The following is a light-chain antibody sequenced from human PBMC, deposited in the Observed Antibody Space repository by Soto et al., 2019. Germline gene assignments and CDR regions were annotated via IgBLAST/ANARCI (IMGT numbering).Light chain of an antibody. CDR2: DFT. CDR1: NSDVDNYNF. Sequence: QSALTQPRSVSGSPGQSITMSCTGANSDVDNYNFVSWYQQHPGRAPKLIIYDFTKRPSGVPDRLSGSRSGNTASLTISGLQADDEADYYCCSYTVTYVFDSGTKFTVL. J-gene: IGLJ1*01. V-gene: IGLV2-11*01. CDR3: CSYTVTYV.